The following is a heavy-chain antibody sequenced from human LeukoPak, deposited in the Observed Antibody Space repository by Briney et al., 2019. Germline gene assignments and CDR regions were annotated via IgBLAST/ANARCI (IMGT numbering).Heavy chain of an antibody. V-gene: IGHV3-23*01. CDR3: AKDRSLWFGELQN. CDR2: IHGSGGST. CDR1: VFTFSSYA. Sequence: GWPLRLSCAASVFTFSSYAMSGVRQAPGKGLEWVSGIHGSGGSTYYADSVKGRFTTPRDNSKNTVYLEMNSLRAEDTALYYCAKDRSLWFGELQNWGQGTLVTVSS. J-gene: IGHJ4*02. D-gene: IGHD3-10*01.